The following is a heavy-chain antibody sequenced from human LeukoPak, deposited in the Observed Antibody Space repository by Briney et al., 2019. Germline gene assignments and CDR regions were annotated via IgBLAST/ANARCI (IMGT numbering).Heavy chain of an antibody. CDR2: IFYSGST. CDR1: GGSISNYY. J-gene: IGHJ5*02. D-gene: IGHD1-26*01. V-gene: IGHV4-59*01. CDR3: AREGGSYYHWFDP. Sequence: PSETLSLTCTLSGGSISNYYWSWIRQPPGLGLEWIGNIFYSGSTNYNPSLKSRVTISLDTSKNQFSLKLTSVSAADTAVYYCAREGGSYYHWFDPWGQGTLVTVSS.